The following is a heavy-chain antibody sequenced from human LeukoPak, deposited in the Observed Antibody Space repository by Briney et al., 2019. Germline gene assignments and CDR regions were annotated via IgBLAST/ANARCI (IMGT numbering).Heavy chain of an antibody. D-gene: IGHD3-22*01. CDR2: IYHSGST. CDR3: ARDLGYYYDSGGYYSQAFDI. J-gene: IGHJ3*02. V-gene: IGHV4-38-2*02. CDR1: NYSISSGYY. Sequence: SETLSLTCTVSNYSISSGYYWGWIRQPPGKGLEWIGSIYHSGSTYYNASLKSRVTISGDMSKNQFSLKLSSVTAADTAVYYCARDLGYYYDSGGYYSQAFDIWGQGTTVTVSS.